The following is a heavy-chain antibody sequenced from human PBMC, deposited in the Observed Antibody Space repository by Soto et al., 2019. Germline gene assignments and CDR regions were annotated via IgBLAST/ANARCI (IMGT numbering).Heavy chain of an antibody. Sequence: ASVKVSCKASGYTFTSHAMHWVRQAPGQRLEWMGWINAGNGNTKYSQKFQGRVTITRDTSASTAYMELSSLRSEDTAVYYCARDSIGAVAGTRWFDPWGQGTLVTVSS. CDR2: INAGNGNT. D-gene: IGHD6-19*01. CDR3: ARDSIGAVAGTRWFDP. V-gene: IGHV1-3*01. J-gene: IGHJ5*02. CDR1: GYTFTSHA.